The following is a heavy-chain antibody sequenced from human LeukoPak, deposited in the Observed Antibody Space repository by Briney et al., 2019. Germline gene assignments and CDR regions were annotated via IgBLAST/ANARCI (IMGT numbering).Heavy chain of an antibody. J-gene: IGHJ4*02. CDR3: ARLRGYSYDRPFDY. CDR2: IYCSGST. CDR1: GGSISSSSYY. D-gene: IGHD5-18*01. V-gene: IGHV4-39*01. Sequence: MPSETLSLTCTVSGGSISSSSYYWGWIRQPPGKGLEWVGSIYCSGSTYYNPSLKSRVTISVDTSKNQFSLTLSSVTAADTAVYYCARLRGYSYDRPFDYWGQGTLVTVSS.